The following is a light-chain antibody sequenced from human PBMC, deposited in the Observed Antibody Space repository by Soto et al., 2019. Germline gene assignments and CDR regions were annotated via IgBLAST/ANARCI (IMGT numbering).Light chain of an antibody. J-gene: IGKJ2*01. Sequence: EIVLTQSPGTLSLSPGERATLSCRASQSVSSIYLAWYQQKPGQAPRLLIYRASSMATGIPDRFSGSGSGTDFPLTISRLEPEDFAVYYCQQYGGSPPYTFGQGTKLEIK. CDR3: QQYGGSPPYT. CDR1: QSVSSIY. CDR2: RAS. V-gene: IGKV3-20*01.